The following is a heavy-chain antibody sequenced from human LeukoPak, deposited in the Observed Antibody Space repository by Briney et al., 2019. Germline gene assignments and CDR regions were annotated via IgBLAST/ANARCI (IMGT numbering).Heavy chain of an antibody. Sequence: SETLSLTCTVSGGSISSYYWGWIRQPPGKGLEWIGSIYCSGSTYYNPSLKSRVTISVDTSKNQFSLKLSSVTAADTAVYYCARETYYYDSSGSIARWFDPWGQGTLVTVSS. CDR2: IYCSGST. CDR3: ARETYYYDSSGSIARWFDP. V-gene: IGHV4-39*07. CDR1: GGSISSYY. D-gene: IGHD3-22*01. J-gene: IGHJ5*02.